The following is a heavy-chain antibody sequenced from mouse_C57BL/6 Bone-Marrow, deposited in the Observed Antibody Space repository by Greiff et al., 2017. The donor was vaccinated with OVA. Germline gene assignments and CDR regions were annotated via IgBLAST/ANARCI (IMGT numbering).Heavy chain of an antibody. CDR2: INPNNGGT. CDR3: ARRGTTAHFDY. CDR1: GYTFTDYN. J-gene: IGHJ2*01. V-gene: IGHV1-22*01. Sequence: VYVKQSGPELVKPGASVKMSCKASGYTFTDYNMHWVKQSHGKSLEWIGYINPNNGGTSYNQKFKGKATLTVNKSSSTAYMELRSLTSEDSAVYYCARRGTTAHFDYWGQGTTLTVSS. D-gene: IGHD1-2*01.